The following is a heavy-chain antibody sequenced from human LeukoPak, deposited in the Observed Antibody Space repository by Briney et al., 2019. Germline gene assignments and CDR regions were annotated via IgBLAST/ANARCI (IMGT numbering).Heavy chain of an antibody. J-gene: IGHJ5*02. CDR2: SHYSGST. D-gene: IGHD3-16*01. Sequence: SETLSLTCTVSGGSISSYYWSWIRQPPGKGLEWIGYSHYSGSTKYNPSLKSRVTISVDTSENQFSLTLNSVTAADTAVYYCARSRGGYGDYGSWFDPWGQGILVTVSS. CDR1: GGSISSYY. CDR3: ARSRGGYGDYGSWFDP. V-gene: IGHV4-59*01.